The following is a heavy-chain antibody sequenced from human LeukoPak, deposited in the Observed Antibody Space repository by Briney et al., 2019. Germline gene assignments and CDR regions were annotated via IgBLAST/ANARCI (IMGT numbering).Heavy chain of an antibody. CDR1: GYTFTSYD. CDR2: MNPNSGNT. J-gene: IGHJ4*02. Sequence: ASVKVSCKASGYTFTSYDINWVRQATGQGLEWMGWMNPNSGNTAYAQKFQGRVTITRNTSISTAHMELSSLRSEDTAVYYCAREDYYDSGSNDYWGQGTLVTVSS. V-gene: IGHV1-8*03. D-gene: IGHD3-22*01. CDR3: AREDYYDSGSNDY.